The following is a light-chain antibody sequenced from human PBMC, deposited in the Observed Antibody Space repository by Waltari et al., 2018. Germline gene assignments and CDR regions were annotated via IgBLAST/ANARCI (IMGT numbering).Light chain of an antibody. V-gene: IGLV2-23*02. CDR1: RRDVGSYHL. CDR3: CSYAGTSTMV. J-gene: IGLJ3*02. CDR2: EVT. Sequence: QSALTQPASVSGSPGMSITISCNGTRRDVGSYHLVSWYQQHPGKAPQLIIFEVTKRPSGVLYGFSVSNSEHTASLTISGLQAEDEADYFCCSYAGTSTMVFGGGTKLTVL.